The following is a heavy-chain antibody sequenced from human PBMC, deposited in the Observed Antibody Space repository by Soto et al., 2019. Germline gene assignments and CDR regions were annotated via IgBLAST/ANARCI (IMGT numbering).Heavy chain of an antibody. CDR1: GGTFSSYA. D-gene: IGHD6-19*01. V-gene: IGHV1-69*13. Sequence: GASVKVSCKASGGTFSSYAISWVRQAPGQGLEWMGGIIPIFGTANYAQKFQGRVTITADESTSTAYMELSSLRSEDTAVYYCARGAGVAGHEYFDYWGQGTMVTVSS. J-gene: IGHJ4*02. CDR2: IIPIFGTA. CDR3: ARGAGVAGHEYFDY.